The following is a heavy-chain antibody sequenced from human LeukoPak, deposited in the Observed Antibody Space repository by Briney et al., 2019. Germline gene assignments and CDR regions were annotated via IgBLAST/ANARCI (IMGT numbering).Heavy chain of an antibody. CDR2: ISSTSIYI. CDR1: GFSFSSDG. J-gene: IGHJ4*02. V-gene: IGHV3-21*01. Sequence: GGSLRLSCAASGFSFSSDGMSWVRQAPGKGLEWVSSISSTSIYIYYADSVKGRFTISRDNAKNSFYLQLNSLRAEDTAIYYCARDAGITRTTELDYWGQGTLVTVSS. CDR3: ARDAGITRTTELDY. D-gene: IGHD1-7*01.